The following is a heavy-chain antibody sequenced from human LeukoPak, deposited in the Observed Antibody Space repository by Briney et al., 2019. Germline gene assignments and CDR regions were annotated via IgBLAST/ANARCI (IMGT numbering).Heavy chain of an antibody. CDR2: ISGSGADT. CDR3: AKQASARSLGE. D-gene: IGHD6-6*01. V-gene: IGHV3-23*01. CDR1: GFPFTFA. J-gene: IGHJ4*02. Sequence: TGGSLRLSCAASGFPFTFAMSWVRQAPGKGLEWVSTISGSGADTYYADSVRGRFTISRDNSKNMLNLQMNSLRAEDTAVYYCAKQASARSLGEGGQGTLVTVSS.